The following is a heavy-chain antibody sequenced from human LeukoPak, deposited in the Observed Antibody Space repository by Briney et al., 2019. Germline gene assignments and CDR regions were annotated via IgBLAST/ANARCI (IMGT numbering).Heavy chain of an antibody. Sequence: SETLSLTCTVSGGSISSYYWSWIRQPPGKGLEWIGYIYYSGSTNYNPSLKSRVTISVDTSKHQFSLKLRSVTAADTAVYYCARGYSSGWYYGGYYYYGMDVWGQGTTVTVSS. CDR3: ARGYSSGWYYGGYYYYGMDV. CDR1: GGSISSYY. J-gene: IGHJ6*02. D-gene: IGHD6-19*01. CDR2: IYYSGST. V-gene: IGHV4-59*01.